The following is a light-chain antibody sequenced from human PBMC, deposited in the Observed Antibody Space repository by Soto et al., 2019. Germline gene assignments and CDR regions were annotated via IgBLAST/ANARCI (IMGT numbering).Light chain of an antibody. CDR2: GAS. CDR3: QQYNNWPPAWT. J-gene: IGKJ1*01. V-gene: IGKV3-15*01. Sequence: EIVMTQYPATLSVSPGERATLSCRASQSVSSNLALYQQNPGQSPSLLIYGASTRATGIPARFSGSGSGTQFTLTISSLQSEDFAVYYCQQYNNWPPAWTFGQGTKVDI. CDR1: QSVSSN.